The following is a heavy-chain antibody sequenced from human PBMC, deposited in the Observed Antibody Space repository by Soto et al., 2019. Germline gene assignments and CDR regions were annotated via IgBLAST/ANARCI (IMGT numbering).Heavy chain of an antibody. CDR1: GGSIRNYY. CDR3: ARDHPHSYGVYYFDY. Sequence: SETLSLTCTVSGGSIRNYYWSWIRQPPGKGLEWIGYVYSSGSTHYNPSLQSRVTISADTSKNQVSLKVNSVTAADTAVYYCARDHPHSYGVYYFDYWGQGNPVTVS. V-gene: IGHV4-59*01. J-gene: IGHJ4*02. CDR2: VYSSGST. D-gene: IGHD5-18*01.